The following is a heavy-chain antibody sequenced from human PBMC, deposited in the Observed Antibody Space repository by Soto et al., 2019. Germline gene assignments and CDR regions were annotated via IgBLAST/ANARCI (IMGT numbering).Heavy chain of an antibody. J-gene: IGHJ4*02. V-gene: IGHV5-51*01. D-gene: IGHD5-12*01. CDR1: GYSFTSYW. CDR3: ARGGIYSGYDYYFDY. Sequence: ESLKISCKGSGYSFTSYWIGWVRQMPGKGLEWMGIIYPGDSDTRYSPSFQGQVTISADKSISTAYLQWSSLKASDTAMYYCARGGIYSGYDYYFDYWGQGTLVTVSS. CDR2: IYPGDSDT.